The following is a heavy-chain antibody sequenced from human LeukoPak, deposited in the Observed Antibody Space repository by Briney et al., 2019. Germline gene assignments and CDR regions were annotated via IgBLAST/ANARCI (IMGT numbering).Heavy chain of an antibody. J-gene: IGHJ4*02. Sequence: GGSLRLSCAASGFTFSSYEMNWVRQAPGKGLEWVSYISSSGSTIYYADSVKGRFTISRDNAKNSLYLQMNSLKTEDTAVYYCATPLYNFGYMDYYFDSWGQGTLVTVSS. V-gene: IGHV3-48*03. CDR2: ISSSGSTI. CDR3: ATPLYNFGYMDYYFDS. D-gene: IGHD5-18*01. CDR1: GFTFSSYE.